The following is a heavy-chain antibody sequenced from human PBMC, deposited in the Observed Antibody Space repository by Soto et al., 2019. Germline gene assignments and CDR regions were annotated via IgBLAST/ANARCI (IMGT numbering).Heavy chain of an antibody. Sequence: ASVQVSCKASGGTFDNFIMNWLRQTPGRGLEWMGGIVPMLGTPTYAEKFKGRVTISATGSTSTMDMEVTSLRSEDTAIYYCARNGTYSSSLSQYSGMDVWGQGTTVTVSS. V-gene: IGHV1-69*13. CDR1: GGTFDNFI. J-gene: IGHJ6*02. CDR3: ARNGTYSSSLSQYSGMDV. CDR2: IVPMLGTP. D-gene: IGHD1-26*01.